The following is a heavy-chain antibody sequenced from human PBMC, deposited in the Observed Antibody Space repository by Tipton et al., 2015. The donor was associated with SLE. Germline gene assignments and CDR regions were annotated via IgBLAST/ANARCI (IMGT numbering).Heavy chain of an antibody. D-gene: IGHD3-22*01. CDR3: AREGDDTRGFFDY. V-gene: IGHV1-2*02. Sequence: QLVQSGAEVKKPGASVKVSCKASGYTFTGYYMHWVRQAPGQGLEWMGWINPNSGGTNYAQKFQGRVTMTTDTSRSTAYMELRSLRSDDTAVYYCAREGDDTRGFFDYWGQGTLVTVSS. CDR2: INPNSGGT. CDR1: GYTFTGYY. J-gene: IGHJ4*02.